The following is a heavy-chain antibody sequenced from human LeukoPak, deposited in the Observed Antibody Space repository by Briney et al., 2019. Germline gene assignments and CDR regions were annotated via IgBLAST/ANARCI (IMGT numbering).Heavy chain of an antibody. J-gene: IGHJ4*02. CDR1: GVSISSSSYY. Sequence: PSETLSLTCTVSGVSISSSSYYWGWIRQPAGKGLEWIGRIYTSGSTNYNPSLKSRVTMSVDTSKNQFSLKLSSVTAADTAVYYCARELGGDYEEVWGQGTLVTVSS. V-gene: IGHV4-61*02. CDR2: IYTSGST. D-gene: IGHD2-21*02. CDR3: ARELGGDYEEV.